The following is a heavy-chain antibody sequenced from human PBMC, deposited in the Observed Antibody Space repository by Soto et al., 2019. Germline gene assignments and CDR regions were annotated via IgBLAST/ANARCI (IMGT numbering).Heavy chain of an antibody. CDR2: MNPNSGDT. D-gene: IGHD7-27*01. CDR3: ARNRRETGDFDY. CDR1: GYTFINYD. J-gene: IGHJ4*02. V-gene: IGHV1-8*01. Sequence: QVQLVQSGAEVKKPGASVKVSCKASGYTFINYDINWVRQATGQGLEWMGWMNPNSGDTGYAQKFQGRVPMTRNAAISTAVTELSSLESDDTAVYYCARNRRETGDFDYWGQGTLVTVSS.